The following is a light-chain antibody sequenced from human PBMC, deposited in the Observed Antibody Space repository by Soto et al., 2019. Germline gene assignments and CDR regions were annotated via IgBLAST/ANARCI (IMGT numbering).Light chain of an antibody. CDR3: SRYAGSSIYV. J-gene: IGLJ1*01. CDR1: SSDIGGYKY. V-gene: IGLV2-23*02. CDR2: DVS. Sequence: QSVLTQPASVSGSPGQSITISCTGTSSDIGGYKYVSWYQQHPGKAPKLMIYDVSKRPSGVSNRFSGSKSGNTASLTISGLQVEDEADYYSSRYAGSSIYVFGPGTKITVL.